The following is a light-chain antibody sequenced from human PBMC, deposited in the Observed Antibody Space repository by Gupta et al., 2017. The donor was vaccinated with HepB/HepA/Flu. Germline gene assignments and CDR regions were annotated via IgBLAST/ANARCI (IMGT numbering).Light chain of an antibody. CDR1: QSVLYSSSNKNY. CDR2: WAS. CDR3: QQFNSIPRT. J-gene: IGKJ1*01. V-gene: IGKV4-1*01. Sequence: DIVMTQSPVSMSVSLGERATINCKSSQSVLYSSSNKNYVAWYQQKPGPPPRLLIYWASTRESGVPDRFSGSGSGTDFTLTISSLQAEDVAVYYCQQFNSIPRTFGQGTKVELK.